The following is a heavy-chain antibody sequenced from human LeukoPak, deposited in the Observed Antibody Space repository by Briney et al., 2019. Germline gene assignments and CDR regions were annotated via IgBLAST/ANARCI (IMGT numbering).Heavy chain of an antibody. CDR3: ARESLYYYDSSGYFHLFDY. V-gene: IGHV3-11*04. Sequence: PGGSLRLSCAASGFIFSGSYMNWVRQAPGKGLEWVSYISSSGSTIYYADSVKGRFTISRDNAKNSLYLQMNSLRAEDTAVYYCARESLYYYDSSGYFHLFDYWGQGTLVTVSS. J-gene: IGHJ4*02. CDR2: ISSSGSTI. CDR1: GFIFSGSY. D-gene: IGHD3-22*01.